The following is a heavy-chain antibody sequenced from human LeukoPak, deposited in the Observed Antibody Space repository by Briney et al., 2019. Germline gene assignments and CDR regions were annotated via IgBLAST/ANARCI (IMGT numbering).Heavy chain of an antibody. D-gene: IGHD6-13*01. CDR1: GYTFTSYG. V-gene: IGHV1-18*01. J-gene: IGHJ5*02. Sequence: ASVKVSCKASGYTFTSYGISWVRQAPGQGLEWMGWISAYNGNTNYAQKLQGRVTMTTDTSTSTAYMELRSLRSDDTAVYYCARESTGYSSSYPRNWFDPWGQGTLVIVSS. CDR3: ARESTGYSSSYPRNWFDP. CDR2: ISAYNGNT.